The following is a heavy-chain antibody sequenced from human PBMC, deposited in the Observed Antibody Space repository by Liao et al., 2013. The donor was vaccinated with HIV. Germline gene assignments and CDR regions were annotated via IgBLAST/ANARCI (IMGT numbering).Heavy chain of an antibody. CDR1: GGSFRDYY. CDR3: ARLPSQREPRFDI. Sequence: QVQLQESGPGLVKPSQTLSRTCAVYGGSFRDYYWTWIRQPPGKGLEWIGEINHAGDTNYNPSLKTRVTISVDTSKNQFSLKLTSVTAADTAVYYCARLPSQREPRFDIWGQGALVTVSS. J-gene: IGHJ4*02. CDR2: INHAGDT. V-gene: IGHV4-34*09. D-gene: IGHD6-25*01.